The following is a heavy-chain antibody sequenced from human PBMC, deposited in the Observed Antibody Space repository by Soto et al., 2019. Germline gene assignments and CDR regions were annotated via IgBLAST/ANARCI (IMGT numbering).Heavy chain of an antibody. J-gene: IGHJ6*02. CDR3: ARETGEYCSSTSCPDYYYGMDV. CDR1: GYTFTGYY. Sequence: ASVKVSCKASGYTFTGYYMHWVRQAPGQGLEWMGWINPNSGGTNYAQKFQGRVTMTRDTSISTAYMELSRLRSDDTAVYYCARETGEYCSSTSCPDYYYGMDVWGQGTTVPSP. D-gene: IGHD2-2*01. V-gene: IGHV1-2*02. CDR2: INPNSGGT.